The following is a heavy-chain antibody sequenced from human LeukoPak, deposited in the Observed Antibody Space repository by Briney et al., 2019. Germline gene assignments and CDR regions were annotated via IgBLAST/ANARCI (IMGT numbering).Heavy chain of an antibody. D-gene: IGHD6-13*01. J-gene: IGHJ4*02. CDR2: IYIGGST. CDR3: ARARANTAAGFDY. V-gene: IGHV3-53*01. CDR1: GFTVSSNY. Sequence: GGSLRFSCAASGFTVSSNYMSWVRQAPGKGLEWVSVIYIGGSTYYADSVKGRFAISRDNSKNMLYLQMNSLRPEDTAVYYCARARANTAAGFDYWGRGTLVTVSS.